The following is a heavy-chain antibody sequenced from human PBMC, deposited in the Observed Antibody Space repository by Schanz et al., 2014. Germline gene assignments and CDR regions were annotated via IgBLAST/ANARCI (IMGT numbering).Heavy chain of an antibody. J-gene: IGHJ2*01. D-gene: IGHD1-26*01. V-gene: IGHV3-30*04. Sequence: QVQLVESGGGVVQPGNSLRLSCAASGFIFSGYAMIWVRQAPGKGLEWVAVITYDGSNKYYADSVKGRLTVSRDNSENTVYLEFHSLRSEDTALYYCAREAKWGQWYFDLWGRGSLVTVSS. CDR3: AREAKWGQWYFDL. CDR2: ITYDGSNK. CDR1: GFIFSGYA.